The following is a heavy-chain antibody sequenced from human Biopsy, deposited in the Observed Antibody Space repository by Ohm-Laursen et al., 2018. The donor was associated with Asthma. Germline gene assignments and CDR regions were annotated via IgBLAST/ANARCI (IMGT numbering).Heavy chain of an antibody. J-gene: IGHJ2*01. D-gene: IGHD6-6*01. CDR2: IYYSGRT. Sequence: SETLSLTCIVSGDAMSTSGSYWGWIRQSPGKGLEWIGSIYYSGRTYYNPSLESRVTISAATSKNHFSLKVTSVTAADTAVYYCARAVSSSSYWYFDLWGRGDLVTVSS. CDR3: ARAVSSSSYWYFDL. CDR1: GDAMSTSGSY. V-gene: IGHV4-39*02.